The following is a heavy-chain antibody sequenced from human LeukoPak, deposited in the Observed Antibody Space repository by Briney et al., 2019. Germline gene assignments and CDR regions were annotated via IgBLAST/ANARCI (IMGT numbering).Heavy chain of an antibody. J-gene: IGHJ4*02. CDR3: ARYKYHNYFDS. Sequence: ASVTVSCTTSGYIFTSYHITWVRQAPGQGQEGMGWITTYDGNTISAQNFQGRLTMTTDTATGTAYMELGSLRSDDTAVYYCARYKYHNYFDSWGQGTLVTVSS. CDR1: GYIFTSYH. V-gene: IGHV1-18*01. CDR2: ITTYDGNT. D-gene: IGHD1-1*01.